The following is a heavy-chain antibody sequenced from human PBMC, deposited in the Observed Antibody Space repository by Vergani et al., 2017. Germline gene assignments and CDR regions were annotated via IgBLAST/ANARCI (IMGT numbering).Heavy chain of an antibody. D-gene: IGHD2-21*02. V-gene: IGHV3-15*01. Sequence: EVQLVESGGGLVKPGGSLRLSCAASGFTFSNAWMSWVRQAPGKGLEWVGRIKSKTDGGTTDYAAPVKGRFTISRDDSKNTLYLQMDSLRSEDTALYYCAKYLRDSTDGLPDSWGQGTLVIVSS. CDR3: AKYLRDSTDGLPDS. J-gene: IGHJ4*02. CDR1: GFTFSNAW. CDR2: IKSKTDGGTT.